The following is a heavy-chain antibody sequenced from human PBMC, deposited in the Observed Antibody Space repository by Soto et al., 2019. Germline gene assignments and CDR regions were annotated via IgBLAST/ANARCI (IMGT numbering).Heavy chain of an antibody. CDR3: ASRYCSGGSCYHDY. D-gene: IGHD2-15*01. Sequence: ASVKVSCKASGYTFTSYAMHWVRQAPGQRLEWMGWINAGNGNTKYSPKFQGRVTITRDTSASTAYMELSSLRSEDTAVYYCASRYCSGGSCYHDYWGQGTLVTVSS. V-gene: IGHV1-3*01. J-gene: IGHJ4*02. CDR2: INAGNGNT. CDR1: GYTFTSYA.